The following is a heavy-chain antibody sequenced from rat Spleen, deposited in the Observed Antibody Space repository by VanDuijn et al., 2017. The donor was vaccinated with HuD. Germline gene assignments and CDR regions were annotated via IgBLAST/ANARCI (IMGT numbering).Heavy chain of an antibody. CDR1: GFSLTSYN. CDR3: ARDSSYYYSSYFDY. V-gene: IGHV2-30*01. D-gene: IGHD1-2*01. Sequence: QVQLKESGPGLVQPSQTLSLTCTVSGFSLTSYNVHWVRPPTGKGLEWMGVIWTGGSTDYNSALKSRLSISRDTSKSQVFLKMNSLQTEDIATYYCARDSSYYYSSYFDYWGQGVMVTVSS. J-gene: IGHJ2*01. CDR2: IWTGGST.